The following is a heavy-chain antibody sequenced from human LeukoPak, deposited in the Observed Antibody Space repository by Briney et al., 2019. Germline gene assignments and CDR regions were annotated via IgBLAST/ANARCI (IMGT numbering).Heavy chain of an antibody. D-gene: IGHD3-3*01. CDR2: IYYSGST. V-gene: IGHV4-30-4*08. Sequence: QTLSLTCTXSGGSISSGDYYWSWIRQPPGKGREWIGYIYYSGSTYYNPSLKSRVTISVDTSKNQFSLKLSSVTAADTAVYYCARTRGYYDFWSGYFFDYWGQGTLVTVSS. J-gene: IGHJ4*02. CDR1: GGSISSGDYY. CDR3: ARTRGYYDFWSGYFFDY.